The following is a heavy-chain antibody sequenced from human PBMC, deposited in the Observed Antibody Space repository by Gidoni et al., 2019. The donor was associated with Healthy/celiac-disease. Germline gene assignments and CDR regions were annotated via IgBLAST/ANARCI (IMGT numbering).Heavy chain of an antibody. D-gene: IGHD4-4*01. CDR2: ICNSGST. CDR1: GGATRSGDYY. Sequence: QVQLQESGPGLVKPSQTLSLTCTVSGGATRSGDYYWSWIRQPPGKGREWIGYICNSGSTYYHPSLQSRVTISVDTSKNQFSLKLISVTAADTAVYYCARGGRFSNFRYWYFDLWGRGTLVTFSS. J-gene: IGHJ2*01. V-gene: IGHV4-30-4*01. CDR3: ARGGRFSNFRYWYFDL.